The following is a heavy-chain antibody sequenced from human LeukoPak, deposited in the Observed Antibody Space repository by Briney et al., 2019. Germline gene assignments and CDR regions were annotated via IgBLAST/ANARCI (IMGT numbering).Heavy chain of an antibody. D-gene: IGHD6-13*01. V-gene: IGHV6-1*01. CDR1: GGSVSSNSAA. J-gene: IGHJ5*02. Sequence: SQTLSLTCAISGGSVSSNSAAWNWIRQSPSRGLEWLGRTYYRSKWYNDYAVSVKSRITINPDTSKNQFSLQLNSVTPEDTAVYYCARDPGTAAATSWVNWFDPWGQGTLVTVSS. CDR2: TYYRSKWYN. CDR3: ARDPGTAAATSWVNWFDP.